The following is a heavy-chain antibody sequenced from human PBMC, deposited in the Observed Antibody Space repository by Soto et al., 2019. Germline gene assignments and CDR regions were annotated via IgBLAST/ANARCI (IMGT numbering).Heavy chain of an antibody. V-gene: IGHV1-3*01. CDR1: GYTFTSYA. Sequence: ASVKVSCKASGYTFTSYAMHWVRQAPGQRLEWMGWINAGNGNTKYSQKFQGRVTITRDTSASTAYMELSSLRSEDTAVYYCAREKLELYYYYYGMDVWGQGTTVTVSS. D-gene: IGHD1-7*01. CDR2: INAGNGNT. J-gene: IGHJ6*02. CDR3: AREKLELYYYYYGMDV.